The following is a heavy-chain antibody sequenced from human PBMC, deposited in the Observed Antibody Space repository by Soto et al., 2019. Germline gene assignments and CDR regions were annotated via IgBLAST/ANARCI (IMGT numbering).Heavy chain of an antibody. V-gene: IGHV1-18*01. D-gene: IGHD3-9*01. CDR1: GYTFTSYG. Sequence: WASVKVSCKASGYTFTSYGISWVRQAPGQGLEWMGWISAYNGNTNYAQKLQGRVTMTTDTSTSTAYMELRSLRSDDTAVYYCARVPGYDILTGYYRGHYYYGMDVWAKGPRSPSP. J-gene: IGHJ6*02. CDR2: ISAYNGNT. CDR3: ARVPGYDILTGYYRGHYYYGMDV.